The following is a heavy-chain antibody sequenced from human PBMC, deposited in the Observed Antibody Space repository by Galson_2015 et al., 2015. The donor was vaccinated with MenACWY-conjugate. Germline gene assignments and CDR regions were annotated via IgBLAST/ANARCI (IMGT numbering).Heavy chain of an antibody. V-gene: IGHV4-39*07. CDR3: ARERYCIGGRCYPDN. Sequence: SETLSLTCTVSGGSISSSSYYWGWIRQPPGKGLEWIGSIYYSGSTYYNPSLKSRVTISVGTSKNQFSLKLSSVTAADTAVYYCARERYCIGGRCYPDNWGQGTLVTVSS. J-gene: IGHJ4*02. CDR2: IYYSGST. CDR1: GGSISSSSYY. D-gene: IGHD2-15*01.